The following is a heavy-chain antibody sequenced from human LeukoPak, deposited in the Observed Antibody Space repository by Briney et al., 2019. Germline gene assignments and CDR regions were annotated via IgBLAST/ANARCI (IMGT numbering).Heavy chain of an antibody. J-gene: IGHJ4*02. D-gene: IGHD1-14*01. CDR2: IAYDGSRA. CDR3: TRYNNDHFDY. Sequence: GGSLRLSCAGSGFTFGGYGMHWFRQTPGKGLEWVAVIAYDGSRAFYADSVKGRFTISRDNSKNTMSVQMDDLRAEDTAVYYCTRYNNDHFDYWGQGTLVTVSP. CDR1: GFTFGGYG. V-gene: IGHV3-33*01.